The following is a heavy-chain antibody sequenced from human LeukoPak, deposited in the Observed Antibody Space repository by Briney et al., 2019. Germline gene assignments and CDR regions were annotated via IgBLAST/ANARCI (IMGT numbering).Heavy chain of an antibody. V-gene: IGHV4-34*01. Sequence: SETLCLTCAVYGGSFSGCYWSWIRQPPGKVLEWIGEINHSGSTNYNPSLKSRVTISVDTSKNQFSLKLSSVTAADTAVYYCARLSPPGYSSTIDYWGQGTLDTVSS. CDR3: ARLSPPGYSSTIDY. CDR2: INHSGST. CDR1: GGSFSGCY. D-gene: IGHD5-18*01. J-gene: IGHJ4*02.